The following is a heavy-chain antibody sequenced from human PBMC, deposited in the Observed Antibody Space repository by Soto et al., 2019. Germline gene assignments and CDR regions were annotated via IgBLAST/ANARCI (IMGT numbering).Heavy chain of an antibody. CDR1: GFTFSSYS. V-gene: IGHV3-21*01. D-gene: IGHD6-19*01. CDR2: ISSSSSYI. CDR3: ARSDSGWYLVRAAAFGI. Sequence: EVQLVESGGGLVKPGGSLRLSCAASGFTFSSYSMNWVRQAPGKGLEWVSSISSSSSYIYYADSVKGRFTISRDNAKNSLYLQMNSLRAEDTAVYYCARSDSGWYLVRAAAFGIWGQGTMVTVSS. J-gene: IGHJ3*02.